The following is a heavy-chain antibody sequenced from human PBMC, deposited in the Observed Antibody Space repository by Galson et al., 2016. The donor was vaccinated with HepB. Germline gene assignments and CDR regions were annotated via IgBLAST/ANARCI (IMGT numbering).Heavy chain of an antibody. CDR2: INSRSSHI. Sequence: SLRLSCAASGFTFSSYGMDWVRQAPGKGLEWVSSINSRSSHIYYADSVRGRFTISRDNAKNSLYLQMNSLRADDTAVYYCARMSTAAIAFDFWGQGTLVTVAS. J-gene: IGHJ4*02. V-gene: IGHV3-21*01. CDR1: GFTFSSYG. CDR3: ARMSTAAIAFDF. D-gene: IGHD6-13*01.